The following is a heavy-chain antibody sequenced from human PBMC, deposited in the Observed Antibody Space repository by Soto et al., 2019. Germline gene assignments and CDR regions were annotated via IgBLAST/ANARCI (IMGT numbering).Heavy chain of an antibody. CDR2: IYYSGRT. Sequence: QLQLLESGPRLVKPSETLSLTCTVSGDSISSHRYYWGWIRQPPGRGLEWIGSIYYSGRTYHSPSLKGRVTVSLDPSKNQFSLRLSSVTAADTAIYFCASFCSGGNCYSSIYFDYWGQGTLVTVSS. J-gene: IGHJ4*02. CDR3: ASFCSGGNCYSSIYFDY. V-gene: IGHV4-39*01. CDR1: GDSISSHRYY. D-gene: IGHD2-15*01.